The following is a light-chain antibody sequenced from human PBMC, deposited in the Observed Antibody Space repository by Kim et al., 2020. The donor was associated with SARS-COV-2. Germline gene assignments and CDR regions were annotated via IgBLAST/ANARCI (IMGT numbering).Light chain of an antibody. V-gene: IGLV1-40*01. CDR3: QSYDSSRSGWV. Sequence: RVTISCSGSSCNAGAGYDVHWYQQLPGTAPPLLIYGNSNRPSGVPDRFSGSKSGTTASLAITGLQAEDEADYYCQSYDSSRSGWVFGGGTQLTVL. CDR1: SCNAGAGYD. J-gene: IGLJ3*02. CDR2: GNS.